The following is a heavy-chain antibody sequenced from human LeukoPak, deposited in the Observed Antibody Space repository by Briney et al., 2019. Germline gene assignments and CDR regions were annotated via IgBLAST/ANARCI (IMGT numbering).Heavy chain of an antibody. CDR2: ISGSGGST. J-gene: IGHJ4*02. V-gene: IGHV3-23*01. Sequence: PGGSLRLSCAASGFTFSSYAMSWVRQAPGKGLEWVSAISGSGGSTYYADPVKGRFTISRDNSKNTLYLQMNSLRAEDTAVYYCAKDRAKHIVVVTAAVDYWGQGTLVTVSS. D-gene: IGHD2-21*02. CDR3: AKDRAKHIVVVTAAVDY. CDR1: GFTFSSYA.